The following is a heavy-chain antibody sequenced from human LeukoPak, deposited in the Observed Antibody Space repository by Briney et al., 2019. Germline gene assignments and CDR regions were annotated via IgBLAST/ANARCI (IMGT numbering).Heavy chain of an antibody. CDR1: GFTFSSYA. CDR3: VKDPKLWFGDMSVDP. D-gene: IGHD3-10*01. CDR2: ISSNGGST. J-gene: IGHJ5*02. Sequence: GGSLRLSCSASGFTFSSYAMHWVHQAPGKGLEYVSAISSNGGSTYYADSVKGRFTISRDNSKNTLYLQMSSLRAEDTAVYYCVKDPKLWFGDMSVDPWGQGTLVTVSS. V-gene: IGHV3-64D*06.